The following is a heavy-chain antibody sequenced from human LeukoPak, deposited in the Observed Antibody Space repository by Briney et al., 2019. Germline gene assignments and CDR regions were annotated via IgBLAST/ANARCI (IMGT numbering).Heavy chain of an antibody. CDR2: FSGDRRNT. Sequence: PGGSLRLSCAGSGFTFSSSAMNWVRQAPGKGLEWVSTFSGDRRNTYYADSVKGRFTISRDSSENTLYLQMSSLRAEDTALYYCAKAHCGGGTCYSGRWYLDLWGHGTLVTVSS. J-gene: IGHJ2*01. CDR3: AKAHCGGGTCYSGRWYLDL. V-gene: IGHV3-23*01. D-gene: IGHD2-15*01. CDR1: GFTFSSSA.